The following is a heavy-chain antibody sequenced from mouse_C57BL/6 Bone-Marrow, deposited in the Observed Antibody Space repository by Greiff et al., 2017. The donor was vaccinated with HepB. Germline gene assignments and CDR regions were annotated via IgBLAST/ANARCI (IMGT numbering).Heavy chain of an antibody. CDR3: ARDYDYLFDY. J-gene: IGHJ2*01. CDR1: GYAFTNYL. CDR2: INPGSGGT. Sequence: VQLQQSGAELVRPGTSVKVSCKASGYAFTNYLIEWVKQRPGQGLEWIGVINPGSGGTNYNEKFKGKATLTADKSSSTAYMQLSSLTSEDSEVYFCARDYDYLFDYWGQGTTLTVSS. D-gene: IGHD2-4*01. V-gene: IGHV1-54*01.